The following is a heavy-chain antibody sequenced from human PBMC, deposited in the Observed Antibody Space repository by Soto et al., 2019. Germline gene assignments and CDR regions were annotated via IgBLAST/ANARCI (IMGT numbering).Heavy chain of an antibody. CDR3: ARGVATTGT. CDR1: CDSISSYY. D-gene: IGHD5-12*01. Sequence: SETLSLTCTVSCDSISSYYWTWIRQPPGKGLEWIGYIYYSGSTNYNPSLKSRVTISVDTSKNQFSLKLTSVTAADTAVYYCARGVATTGTWGPETQVTVFS. J-gene: IGHJ4*02. V-gene: IGHV4-59*01. CDR2: IYYSGST.